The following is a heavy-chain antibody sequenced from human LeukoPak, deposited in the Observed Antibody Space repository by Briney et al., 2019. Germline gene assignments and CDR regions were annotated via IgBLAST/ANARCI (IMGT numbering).Heavy chain of an antibody. J-gene: IGHJ4*02. V-gene: IGHV1-2*02. CDR3: ARDRMGDCATTSCYLAY. D-gene: IGHD2-2*01. CDR1: GYTFTGYY. Sequence: ASVKVSCKASGYTFTGYYMHWVRQAPGQGLEWMGWINPNSGGTNYAQKFQGRVTMTRDTSINTVYMDLSSLRSDDTAVYYCARDRMGDCATTSCYLAYWGRGTQVTVSS. CDR2: INPNSGGT.